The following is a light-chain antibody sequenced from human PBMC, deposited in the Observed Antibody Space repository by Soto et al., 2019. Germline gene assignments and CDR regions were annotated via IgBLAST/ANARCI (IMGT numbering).Light chain of an antibody. CDR3: PQYYWATDT. Sequence: EIVLTQSPATLASFPGDRVTLSCRVSQAVNTRLAWYQHKPGQAPRLXIYLASNREAGVPAMFSGSGSGTEFTLTISDVEHEDFAVYDCPQYYWATDTFCQGTRLEIK. V-gene: IGKV3D-11*03. CDR1: QAVNTR. CDR2: LAS. J-gene: IGKJ5*01.